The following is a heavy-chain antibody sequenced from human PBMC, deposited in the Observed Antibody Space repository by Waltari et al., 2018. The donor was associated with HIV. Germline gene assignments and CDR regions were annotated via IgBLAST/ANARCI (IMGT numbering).Heavy chain of an antibody. CDR3: ARQIVAAANTGCDR. CDR2: IYYSGTT. V-gene: IGHV4-39*01. Sequence: QLQLLESGPRLLQSSETMSLSCAVSDASLDFTSYYWGWMRQAPGTGMEWNGGIYYSGTTDCNPSLKCRDARSIDPSKNQVSLTLRSMTAADTAVYYGARQIVAAANTGCDRWGQGIQVTVSS. D-gene: IGHD2-21*01. CDR1: DASLDFTSYY. J-gene: IGHJ5*02.